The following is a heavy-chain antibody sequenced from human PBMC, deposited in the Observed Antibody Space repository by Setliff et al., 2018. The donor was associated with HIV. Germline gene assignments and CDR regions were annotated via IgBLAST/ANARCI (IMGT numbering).Heavy chain of an antibody. Sequence: GASVKVSCKASGDTFRSYAISWVRQAPGQGLEWVGRIVPTLGSVNYAQKFQGRVTITADKPTTTAYMQIVGLTSEDTAIYYCARVIGDDFWSGTSNWFDPWGQGTLVTVSS. V-gene: IGHV1-69*04. J-gene: IGHJ5*02. CDR2: IVPTLGSV. CDR3: ARVIGDDFWSGTSNWFDP. CDR1: GDTFRSYA. D-gene: IGHD3-3*01.